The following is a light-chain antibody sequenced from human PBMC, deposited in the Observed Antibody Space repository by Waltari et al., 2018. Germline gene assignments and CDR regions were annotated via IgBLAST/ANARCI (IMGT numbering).Light chain of an antibody. CDR3: QKYGSLPAT. V-gene: IGKV3-20*01. J-gene: IGKJ1*01. CDR2: DAS. Sequence: EIMLPQSPGTLSLSPGERATLSCRASQSISKYLAWYQHKPGQPPRLLIYDASSRATGIPDRFSGSGSGTDFSLTISRLEPEDFAVYYCQKYGSLPATFGQGTKVEIK. CDR1: QSISKY.